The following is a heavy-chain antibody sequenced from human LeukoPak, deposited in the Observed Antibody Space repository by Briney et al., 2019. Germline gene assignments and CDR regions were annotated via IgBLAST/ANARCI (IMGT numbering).Heavy chain of an antibody. CDR1: GFTFSSYS. V-gene: IGHV3-48*04. D-gene: IGHD3-10*01. Sequence: GGSLRLSCAASGFTFSSYSMNWVRQAPGKGLEWVSYISSSSSTIYYADSVKGRFTISRDNAKNSLYLQMNSLRAEDTAVYYCARDLRLLWFGESQVNWFDPWGQGTLVTVSS. CDR2: ISSSSSTI. CDR3: ARDLRLLWFGESQVNWFDP. J-gene: IGHJ5*02.